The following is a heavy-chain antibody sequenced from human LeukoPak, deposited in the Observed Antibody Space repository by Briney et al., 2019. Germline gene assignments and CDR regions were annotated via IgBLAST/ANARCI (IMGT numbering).Heavy chain of an antibody. D-gene: IGHD5-12*01. CDR3: AKDRGYSGYDDT. CDR2: ISGSGGRT. Sequence: GGSLRLSCAASGFTFSSYAMSWVRQAPGKGLEWVSAISGSGGRTYYADSVKGRFTISRDNSKNTLYLRMNSLRAEDTAVYYCAKDRGYSGYDDTWGQGTLVTVSS. J-gene: IGHJ5*02. V-gene: IGHV3-23*01. CDR1: GFTFSSYA.